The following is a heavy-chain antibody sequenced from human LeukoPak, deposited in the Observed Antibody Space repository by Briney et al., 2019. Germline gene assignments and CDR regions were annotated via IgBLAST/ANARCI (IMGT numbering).Heavy chain of an antibody. Sequence: PSQTLSFTCAVSGGSISSGGYSWSWIRQPPGKGLEWIGYIYHSGSTYYNPSLKSRVTISVDRSKNQFSLKLSSVTAADTAVYYCARGGDYGDSRIDYWGQGTLVTVSS. CDR3: ARGGDYGDSRIDY. CDR1: GGSISSGGYS. J-gene: IGHJ4*02. D-gene: IGHD4-17*01. V-gene: IGHV4-30-2*01. CDR2: IYHSGST.